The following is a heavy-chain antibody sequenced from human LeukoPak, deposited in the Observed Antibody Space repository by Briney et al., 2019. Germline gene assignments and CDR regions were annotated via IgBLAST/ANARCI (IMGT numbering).Heavy chain of an antibody. CDR1: GFTFSSYS. D-gene: IGHD1-26*01. V-gene: IGHV3-21*01. CDR2: ISSSSSYI. J-gene: IGHJ4*02. CDR3: ARDKAPTIQGSYDY. Sequence: GGSLRLSCAASGFTFSSYSMNWVRQAPAKGLEWVSSISSSSSYIYYADSVKGRFTISRDNAKNSLYLQMNSLRAEDTAVYYCARDKAPTIQGSYDYWGQGTLVTVSS.